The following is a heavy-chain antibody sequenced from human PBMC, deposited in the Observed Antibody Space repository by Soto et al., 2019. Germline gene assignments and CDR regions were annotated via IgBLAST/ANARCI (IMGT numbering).Heavy chain of an antibody. J-gene: IGHJ6*02. CDR1: GFTFSSYA. V-gene: IGHV3-23*01. D-gene: IGHD3-10*01. CDR3: AKEELWFGAPLYYYGMDV. CDR2: ISGSGGST. Sequence: GGSLRLSCAASGFTFSSYAMSWVRQAPGKGMEWVSAISGSGGSTYYADSVKGRFTISRDNSKNTLYLQMNSLRAEDTAVYYCAKEELWFGAPLYYYGMDVWGQGTTVTVSS.